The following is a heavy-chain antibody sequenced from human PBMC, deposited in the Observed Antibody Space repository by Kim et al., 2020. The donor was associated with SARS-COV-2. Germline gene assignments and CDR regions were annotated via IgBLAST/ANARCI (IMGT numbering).Heavy chain of an antibody. CDR2: ISYDGSNK. J-gene: IGHJ4*02. Sequence: GGSLRLSCAASGFTFSSYGMHWVRQAPGKGLEWVAVISYDGSNKYYADSVKGRFTISRDNSKNTLYLQMNSLRAEDTAVYYCANYYDSSGYYLGYWGQGTLVTVSS. CDR3: ANYYDSSGYYLGY. V-gene: IGHV3-30*18. D-gene: IGHD3-22*01. CDR1: GFTFSSYG.